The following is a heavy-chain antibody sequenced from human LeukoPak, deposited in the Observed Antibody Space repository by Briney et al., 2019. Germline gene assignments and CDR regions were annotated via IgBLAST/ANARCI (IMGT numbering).Heavy chain of an antibody. D-gene: IGHD3-3*01. J-gene: IGHJ4*02. V-gene: IGHV3-23*01. CDR2: ISDSSSGI. CDR1: GLTFSTQA. Sequence: GGSLRLSCAASGLTFSTQAMSWVRQAPGKGLEWVSSISDSSSGIYYADSVKGRFTISRDNSKSTLFLDMSSLRVEDTAIYYCANSYYNFWSGFANWGQGALVSVSS. CDR3: ANSYYNFWSGFAN.